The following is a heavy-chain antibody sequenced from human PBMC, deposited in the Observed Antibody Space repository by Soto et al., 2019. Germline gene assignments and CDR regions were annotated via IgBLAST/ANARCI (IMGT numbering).Heavy chain of an antibody. CDR2: ITWNSDRV. Sequence: EVQLVESGGGLVQPGRSLRLSCTASGFTFDAYALHWVRQAPGKGPEWVSGITWNSDRVDYADSVKGRFTVSRDNARNSLYLQMNSLRPEDTASYFCAKGLSIAAIDYWGQGTLVTVSS. D-gene: IGHD6-13*01. J-gene: IGHJ4*02. CDR3: AKGLSIAAIDY. V-gene: IGHV3-9*01. CDR1: GFTFDAYA.